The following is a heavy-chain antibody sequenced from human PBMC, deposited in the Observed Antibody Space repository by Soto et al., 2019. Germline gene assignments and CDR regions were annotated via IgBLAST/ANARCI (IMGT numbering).Heavy chain of an antibody. Sequence: GGSVKVSCKASGYTFTGYYMHWVRQAPGQGLEWMGWINPNSGATNYAQKFQGWVTMTRDTSISTAYMELSRLRSDDTAVYYCARGPHYSNYVWGYGMDVWGQGTTVTVSS. V-gene: IGHV1-2*04. CDR1: GYTFTGYY. D-gene: IGHD4-4*01. J-gene: IGHJ6*02. CDR3: ARGPHYSNYVWGYGMDV. CDR2: INPNSGAT.